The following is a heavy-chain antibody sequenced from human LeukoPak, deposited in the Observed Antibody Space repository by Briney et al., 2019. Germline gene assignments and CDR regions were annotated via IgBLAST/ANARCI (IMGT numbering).Heavy chain of an antibody. CDR2: TYATGST. D-gene: IGHD3-10*01. V-gene: IGHV4-4*09. Sequence: SETLSLTCTVSGGSISSYYWSWIRQPPGKGLEWIGYTYATGSTNYNPSLKSRVTISVDTSKNQFSLNLRSVTAADTAVYYCARHGSVRSPLGPWGQGTLVTVSS. CDR3: ARHGSVRSPLGP. J-gene: IGHJ5*02. CDR1: GGSISSYY.